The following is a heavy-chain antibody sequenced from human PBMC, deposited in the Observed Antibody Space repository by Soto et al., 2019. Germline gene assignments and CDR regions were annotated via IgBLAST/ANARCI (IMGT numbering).Heavy chain of an antibody. CDR2: IWYDGSNK. Sequence: ESGGGVVQPGRSLRLSCAASGFTFSSYGMHWVRQAPGKGLEWVAGIWYDGSNKYYADSVKGRFTISRDNSKNTLYLQMNSLRAEDTAVYYCARDLRDSSGSASNWFDPWGQGTLVTVSS. V-gene: IGHV3-33*01. CDR3: ARDLRDSSGSASNWFDP. D-gene: IGHD3-22*01. CDR1: GFTFSSYG. J-gene: IGHJ5*02.